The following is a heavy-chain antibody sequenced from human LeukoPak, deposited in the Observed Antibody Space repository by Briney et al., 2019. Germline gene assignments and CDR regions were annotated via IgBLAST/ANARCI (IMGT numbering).Heavy chain of an antibody. V-gene: IGHV1-2*02. CDR2: INPHSGGT. Sequence: ASVKVSCKASGYTFTGYYMHWVRQAPGHGLEWMGWINPHSGGTNYAQKFQGRVTMTRDTSISTAYMELSRLRSDDTAVYYCASEIYYYGSGRPVCWGQGTLVIVTS. J-gene: IGHJ4*02. CDR3: ASEIYYYGSGRPVC. CDR1: GYTFTGYY. D-gene: IGHD3-10*01.